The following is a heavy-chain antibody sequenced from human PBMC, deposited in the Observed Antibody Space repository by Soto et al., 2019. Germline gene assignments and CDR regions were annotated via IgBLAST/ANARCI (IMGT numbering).Heavy chain of an antibody. V-gene: IGHV4-59*01. D-gene: IGHD1-26*01. J-gene: IGHJ4*02. CDR1: GGSITGYY. CDR2: IHYSGRT. CDR3: ARHIDSLGYYFDY. Sequence: SETLSLTCTVSGGSITGYYWSWIRQPPGKGLEWIGYIHYSGRTKYNPSLKSRVTMSVDTSKNQFSLKLSSVTAADTAVYSCARHIDSLGYYFDYWGQGTLVTVS.